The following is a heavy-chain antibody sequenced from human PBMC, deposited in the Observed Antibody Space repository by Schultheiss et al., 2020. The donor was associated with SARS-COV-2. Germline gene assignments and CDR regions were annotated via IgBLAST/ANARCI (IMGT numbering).Heavy chain of an antibody. CDR2: IIPIFGTA. J-gene: IGHJ4*02. CDR1: GGTFSSYA. Sequence: SVKVSCKASGGTFSSYAISWVRQAPGQGLEWMGGIIPIFGTANYAQKFQGRVTMTRDTSTSTVYMELSSLRSDDTAVYYCAKSGHTMMVIASENWGQGTLVTVSS. CDR3: AKSGHTMMVIASEN. D-gene: IGHD2-21*01. V-gene: IGHV1-69*05.